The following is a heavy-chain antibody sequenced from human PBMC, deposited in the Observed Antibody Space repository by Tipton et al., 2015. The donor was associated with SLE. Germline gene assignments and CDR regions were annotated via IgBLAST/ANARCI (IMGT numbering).Heavy chain of an antibody. CDR2: IYYSGST. Sequence: TLSLTCTVSGGSISSYYWSWIRQPPGKGLEWIGNIYYSGSTNYNPSLKSRVTISVDTSKNQFSLKLSSVTAADTAVYYCARDRNSGDWYFDLWGRGTLVTVSS. J-gene: IGHJ2*01. CDR1: GGSISSYY. D-gene: IGHD4-23*01. CDR3: ARDRNSGDWYFDL. V-gene: IGHV4-59*01.